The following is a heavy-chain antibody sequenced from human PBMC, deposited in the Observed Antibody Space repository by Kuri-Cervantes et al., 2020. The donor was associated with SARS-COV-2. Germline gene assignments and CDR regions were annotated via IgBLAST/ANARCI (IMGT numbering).Heavy chain of an antibody. J-gene: IGHJ6*03. Sequence: GESLKISCAASGFTFSSYSMNWVRQAPGKGLEWVAFIRYDGSNKYYADSVKGRFTISRDNSKNTLYLQMNSLRAEDTAVYYCAKRARVVPAAAVYYYYMDVWGKGTTVTVSS. D-gene: IGHD2-2*01. CDR1: GFTFSSYS. CDR2: IRYDGSNK. V-gene: IGHV3-30*02. CDR3: AKRARVVPAAAVYYYYMDV.